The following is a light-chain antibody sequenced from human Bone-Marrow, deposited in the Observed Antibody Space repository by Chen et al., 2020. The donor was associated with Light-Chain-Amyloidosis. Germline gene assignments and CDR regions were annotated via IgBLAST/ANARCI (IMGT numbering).Light chain of an antibody. CDR3: QSADSSGTYEVI. CDR2: QDN. Sequence: SYELTQPPSVSVSPGQTASITCSGDKLGDKYVCWYQQKPGQSPVLVIYQDNKRPSGISERFSGSSSGTTATLTISGVQAEDEADYHCQSADSSGTYEVIFGGGTKLTVL. V-gene: IGLV3-25*03. CDR1: KLGDKY. J-gene: IGLJ2*01.